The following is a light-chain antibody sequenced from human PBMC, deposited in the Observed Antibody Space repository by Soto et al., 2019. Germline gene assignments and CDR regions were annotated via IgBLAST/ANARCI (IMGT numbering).Light chain of an antibody. J-gene: IGKJ3*01. CDR2: AAS. Sequence: EIVMTQSPGTVSLSPGERATLSCRASQSVSSNYVAWFHQKPGLPPRLLIYAASSRATAIPDRFSGSGSGTDFTLTISRLEPEDFGVFYCQQYGRTPFTFGPGTKVDIK. CDR3: QQYGRTPFT. CDR1: QSVSSNY. V-gene: IGKV3-20*01.